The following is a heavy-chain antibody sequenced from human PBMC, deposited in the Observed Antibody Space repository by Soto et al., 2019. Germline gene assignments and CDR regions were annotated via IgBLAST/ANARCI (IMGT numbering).Heavy chain of an antibody. Sequence: EVQLVESGGALVQPGGSLRLSCAASGFTFSNYWMHWVRQAPGKGLVWVSRINSDGSSTNYADSAKGRFTISRANTKNTLYLKMNSLRAEDTAVYYCARVETCSSTSCYSVLDYWGQGTLVTVSS. J-gene: IGHJ4*02. CDR3: ARVETCSSTSCYSVLDY. V-gene: IGHV3-74*01. CDR1: GFTFSNYW. CDR2: INSDGSST. D-gene: IGHD2-2*01.